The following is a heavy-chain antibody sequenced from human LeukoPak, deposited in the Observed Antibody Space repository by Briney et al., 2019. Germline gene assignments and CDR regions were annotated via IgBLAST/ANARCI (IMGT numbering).Heavy chain of an antibody. CDR3: VRGGRITGTMDY. Sequence: SETLSLTCTVSGGSISSYYWSWIRQPAGKGLEWIGRIYTSGSTNYNPSLKSRVTMSVDTSKNQFSLKLSSVTAADTAVYYCVRGGRITGTMDYWGQGTLVTVSS. CDR2: IYTSGST. J-gene: IGHJ4*02. CDR1: GGSISSYY. D-gene: IGHD1-7*01. V-gene: IGHV4-4*07.